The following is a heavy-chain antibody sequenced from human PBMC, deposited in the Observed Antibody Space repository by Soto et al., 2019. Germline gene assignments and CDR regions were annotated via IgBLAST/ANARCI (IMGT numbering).Heavy chain of an antibody. CDR2: IYYSGST. D-gene: IGHD3-10*01. V-gene: IGHV4-30-4*01. CDR1: GCSISSGDYY. Sequence: PSETLSLTCTVSGCSISSGDYYWSWIRQPPGKGLEWIGYIYYSGSTYYNPSLKSRVTISVDTSKNQFSLKLSSVTAADTAVYYCARDRKLLWFGEFLYYYGMDVWGQGTTVTVSS. CDR3: ARDRKLLWFGEFLYYYGMDV. J-gene: IGHJ6*02.